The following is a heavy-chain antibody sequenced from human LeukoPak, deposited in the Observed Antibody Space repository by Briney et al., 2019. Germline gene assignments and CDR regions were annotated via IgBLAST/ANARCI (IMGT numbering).Heavy chain of an antibody. Sequence: EASVKVSCTASGYTFTSYGISWVRQAPGQGLEWMGWMNPNTGNAGYAQKFQDRVTITWDASITTAYMDLSSLRSEDTAVYYCARVGYSNSYDYWGQGTLVTVSS. D-gene: IGHD1-26*01. CDR3: ARVGYSNSYDY. CDR2: MNPNTGNA. J-gene: IGHJ4*02. CDR1: GYTFTSYG. V-gene: IGHV1-8*03.